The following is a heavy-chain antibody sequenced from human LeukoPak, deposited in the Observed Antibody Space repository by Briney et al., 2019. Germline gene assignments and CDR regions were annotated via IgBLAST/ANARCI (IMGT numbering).Heavy chain of an antibody. D-gene: IGHD2-15*01. CDR1: GFTFSSHS. Sequence: PGGSLRLSCAASGFTFSSHSMNWVRQAPGKGLEWVSSSSSSSSYIYYEEYVKGRLTITRDNAKNSLYLQMHSLRAEDTAVYYCARRQVVGGNYYGIDVWGQGTTVTVSS. J-gene: IGHJ6*02. CDR3: ARRQVVGGNYYGIDV. V-gene: IGHV3-21*04. CDR2: SSSSSSYI.